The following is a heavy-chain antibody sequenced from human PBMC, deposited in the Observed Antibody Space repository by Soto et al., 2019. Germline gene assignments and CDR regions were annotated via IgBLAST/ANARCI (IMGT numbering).Heavy chain of an antibody. CDR3: ARAAGYYDFWSGYYALGYYYYGMDV. Sequence: SQTLSLTCAISRDSVSSNSAAWNWIRQSPSRGLEWLGRTYYRSKWYNDYAVSVKSRITINPDTSKNQFSLQLNSVTPEDTAVYYCARAAGYYDFWSGYYALGYYYYGMDVWGQGTTVTVSS. J-gene: IGHJ6*02. V-gene: IGHV6-1*01. D-gene: IGHD3-3*01. CDR2: TYYRSKWYN. CDR1: RDSVSSNSAA.